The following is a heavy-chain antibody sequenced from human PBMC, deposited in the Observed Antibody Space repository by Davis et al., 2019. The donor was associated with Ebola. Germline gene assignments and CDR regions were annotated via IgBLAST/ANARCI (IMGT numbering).Heavy chain of an antibody. D-gene: IGHD6-6*01. CDR1: GGSISSYY. CDR3: ARLSTSSIAARGFDY. V-gene: IGHV4-59*08. Sequence: PSETLSLTCTVSGGSISSYYWSWIRQPPGKGLEWIGYIYYSGSTNYNPSLKSRVTISVDTSKNQFSLKLSSVTAADTAVYYCARLSTSSIAARGFDYWGQGTLVTVSS. CDR2: IYYSGST. J-gene: IGHJ4*02.